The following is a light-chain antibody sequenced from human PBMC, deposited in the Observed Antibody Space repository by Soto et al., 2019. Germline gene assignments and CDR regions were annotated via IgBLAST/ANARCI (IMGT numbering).Light chain of an antibody. V-gene: IGKV3-15*01. CDR2: GAS. CDR1: QSVSSN. Sequence: EIVMTPSPAPLSVSLGERATLSCRASQSVSSNLAWYQLKPGQAPRLLIYGASTRATGIPARFSGSGSGTEFTLTISSLQSEDFAVYYCRQYNDWPTFGQGTKVDIK. J-gene: IGKJ1*01. CDR3: RQYNDWPT.